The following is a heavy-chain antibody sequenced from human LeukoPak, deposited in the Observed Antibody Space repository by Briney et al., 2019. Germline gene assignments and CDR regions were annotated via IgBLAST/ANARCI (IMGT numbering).Heavy chain of an antibody. CDR3: ARVRGYYRTDAFDI. J-gene: IGHJ3*02. V-gene: IGHV4-4*07. Sequence: SETLSLTCTVSGGSISSYYWSWIRQPAGKGLEWIGRIYTSGSTNYNPSLKSRVTMSVDTSKNQFSLKLSSVTAADTAVYYCARVRGYYRTDAFDIWGQGTMVTVSS. D-gene: IGHD3-22*01. CDR1: GGSISSYY. CDR2: IYTSGST.